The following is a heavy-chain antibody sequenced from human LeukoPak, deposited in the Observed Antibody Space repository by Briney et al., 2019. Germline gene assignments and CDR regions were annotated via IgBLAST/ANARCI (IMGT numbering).Heavy chain of an antibody. J-gene: IGHJ5*02. CDR1: GYTFTSYY. D-gene: IGHD1-26*01. V-gene: IGHV1-46*01. CDR2: INPSGSST. Sequence: GASVKVSCKASGYTFTSYYMHWVRQAPGQGLEWMGLINPSGSSTSYAQKFQGRLSLTRDMSTSTDYMELSSLRSEDTAVYYCARDNSVGDTAWWFDPGGQGTLVTVSS. CDR3: ARDNSVGDTAWWFDP.